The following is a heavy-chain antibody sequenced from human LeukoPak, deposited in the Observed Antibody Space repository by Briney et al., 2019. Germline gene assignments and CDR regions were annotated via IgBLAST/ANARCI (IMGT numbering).Heavy chain of an antibody. D-gene: IGHD3-22*01. CDR3: ARDRLYGSSGYYLGDFDY. CDR2: TYYRSKWYN. CDR1: GDSVSSNSAA. Sequence: SQTLSLTCAISGDSVSSNSAAWNWIRQSPSRGLEWLGRTYYRSKWYNDYAVSVKSRITINPDTSKNQFSLQLNSVTPEDTAVYYCARDRLYGSSGYYLGDFDYWGQGTLATVSS. V-gene: IGHV6-1*01. J-gene: IGHJ4*02.